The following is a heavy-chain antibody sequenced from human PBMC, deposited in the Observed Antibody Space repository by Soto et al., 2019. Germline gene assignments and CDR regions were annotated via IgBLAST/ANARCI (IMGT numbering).Heavy chain of an antibody. CDR3: TKGIASAD. CDR2: VKTKTDGGTT. CDR1: GFTFNTAW. J-gene: IGHJ4*02. Sequence: EVQLVESGGDLLKPGGSLRLSCSASGFTFNTAWMNWVRQAPGKGLEWVGRVKTKTDGGTTDYAAPVKGRFTISRDDSENTLYLQMNSLKTGDTAVYYCTKGIASADWGQGTLVTVSS. D-gene: IGHD6-13*01. V-gene: IGHV3-15*01.